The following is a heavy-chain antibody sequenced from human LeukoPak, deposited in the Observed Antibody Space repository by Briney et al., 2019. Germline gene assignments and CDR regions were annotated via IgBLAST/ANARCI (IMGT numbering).Heavy chain of an antibody. CDR2: IKEDGSEK. J-gene: IGHJ4*02. Sequence: GRSLRLSCTASGFTFGDYAMSWVRQAPGKGLEWVANIKEDGSEKYYVDSVKGRFTISRDNARNSLYLQMNSLRAEDTAVYYCASGRQLGYWGQGTLVTVSS. CDR1: GFTFGDYA. CDR3: ASGRQLGY. D-gene: IGHD6-13*01. V-gene: IGHV3-7*01.